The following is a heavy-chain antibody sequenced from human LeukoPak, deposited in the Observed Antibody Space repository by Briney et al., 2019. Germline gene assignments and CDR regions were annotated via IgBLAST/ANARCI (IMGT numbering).Heavy chain of an antibody. J-gene: IGHJ4*02. Sequence: PGGSLRLSCAASGFTFSSYAMNWVRQAPGKGLEWVSAISGSGGATHYADSVKVRFTLSRDNSKNTLYLQMNSLRAEDTAVYYCAKVNGLMANYFDSWGQGTLVTVSS. D-gene: IGHD3-16*01. V-gene: IGHV3-23*01. CDR1: GFTFSSYA. CDR3: AKVNGLMANYFDS. CDR2: ISGSGGAT.